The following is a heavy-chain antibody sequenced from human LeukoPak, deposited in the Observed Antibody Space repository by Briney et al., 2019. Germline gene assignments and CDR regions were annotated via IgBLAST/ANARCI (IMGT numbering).Heavy chain of an antibody. D-gene: IGHD2-2*02. CDR2: INAGNGNT. Sequence: ASVKVSCKASGYTFTSYAMHWVRQAPGQRLEWMGWINAGNGNTKYSQKFQGRVTITRNTSISTAYMELSSLRSEDTAVYYCARGCSSTSCHTGVHYWGQGTLVTVSS. CDR1: GYTFTSYA. CDR3: ARGCSSTSCHTGVHY. J-gene: IGHJ4*02. V-gene: IGHV1-3*01.